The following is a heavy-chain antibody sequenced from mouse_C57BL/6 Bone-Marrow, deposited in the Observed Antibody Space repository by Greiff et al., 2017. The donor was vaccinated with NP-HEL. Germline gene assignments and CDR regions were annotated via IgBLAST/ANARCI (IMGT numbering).Heavy chain of an antibody. D-gene: IGHD2-5*01. CDR3: TSYYSNYYYAMDY. Sequence: EVKLVESGTVLARPGASVKMSCKTSGYTFTSYWMHWVKQRPGQGLEWIGAIYPGNSDTSYNQKFKGKAKLTAVTSASTAYMELSSLTNEDSAVYYCTSYYSNYYYAMDYWGQGTSVTVSS. CDR1: GYTFTSYW. CDR2: IYPGNSDT. J-gene: IGHJ4*01. V-gene: IGHV1-5*01.